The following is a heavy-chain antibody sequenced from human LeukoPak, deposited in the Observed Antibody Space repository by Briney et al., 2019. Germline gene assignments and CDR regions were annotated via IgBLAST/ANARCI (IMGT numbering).Heavy chain of an antibody. V-gene: IGHV3-20*04. CDR1: GFTFDDYG. Sequence: GGSLRLSCEASGFTFDDYGMSWVRQVPGKGLEWVSGINRNGDNTDHADSVKGRFTISRGNAKNSHFLQMNSLRVEDTAFYYCARGFRNGPFDCWGQGTLVTVSS. D-gene: IGHD2-8*01. CDR3: ARGFRNGPFDC. CDR2: INRNGDNT. J-gene: IGHJ4*02.